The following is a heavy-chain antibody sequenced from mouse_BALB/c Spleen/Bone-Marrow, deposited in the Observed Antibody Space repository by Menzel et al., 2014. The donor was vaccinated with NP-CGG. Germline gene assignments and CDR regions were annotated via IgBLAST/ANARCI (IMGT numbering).Heavy chain of an antibody. CDR2: IGTYYGDA. V-gene: IGHV1S137*01. CDR1: GYTFTDYA. J-gene: IGHJ3*01. CDR3: AREGPWFAF. Sequence: QVQLKDSGAGLVRPGVSVKISCKGSGYTFTDYAMHWVKQSHAKSLEWIGVIGTYYGDATYNQKFKTKATMTVDKSSSTAYMELARLTSEDSALYYCAREGPWFAFWGQGTLVTVSA.